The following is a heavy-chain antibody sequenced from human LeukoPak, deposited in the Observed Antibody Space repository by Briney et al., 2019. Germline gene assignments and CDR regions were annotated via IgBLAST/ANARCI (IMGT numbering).Heavy chain of an antibody. V-gene: IGHV3-23*01. CDR1: GFIFSSYG. CDR3: AKDYSDYDS. D-gene: IGHD4-11*01. Sequence: GGSLRLSCAASGFIFSSYGMHWVRQAPGKGLEWVSAISGAGGSTYYADSVKGRFTISRANSKNTLYLQMNSLRVEDTALYYCAKDYSDYDSWGQGTLVTVSS. CDR2: ISGAGGST. J-gene: IGHJ5*01.